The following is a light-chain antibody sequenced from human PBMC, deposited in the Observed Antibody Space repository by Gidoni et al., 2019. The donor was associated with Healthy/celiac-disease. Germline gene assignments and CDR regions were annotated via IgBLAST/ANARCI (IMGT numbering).Light chain of an antibody. J-gene: IGKJ1*01. V-gene: IGKV1-5*03. CDR1: PFISTW. Sequence: DLQMTQSPSTLSASVGDRVTITCRASPFISTWLAWYQVKPGKAPKLLTLKASRLESGVPSRFSGSGSGTEFSLTISSLQSDDFATYYCQQYYSQRAFGQGTKVEIK. CDR3: QQYYSQRA. CDR2: KAS.